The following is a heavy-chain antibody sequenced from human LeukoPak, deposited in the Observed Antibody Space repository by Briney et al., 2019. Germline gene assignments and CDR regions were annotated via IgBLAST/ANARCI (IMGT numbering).Heavy chain of an antibody. D-gene: IGHD1-26*01. J-gene: IGHJ4*02. CDR1: GGSISGNH. CDR2: IYYSGST. CDR3: AKDQRWESPHYLDS. Sequence: SETLSLTCTVSGGSISGNHWSWVRRPPGKGLEWIGYIYYSGSTNYNPSLKSRVTISVDTSKNQFSLKLRSVTAADTAVYYCAKDQRWESPHYLDSWGQGTLVTVSS. V-gene: IGHV4-59*01.